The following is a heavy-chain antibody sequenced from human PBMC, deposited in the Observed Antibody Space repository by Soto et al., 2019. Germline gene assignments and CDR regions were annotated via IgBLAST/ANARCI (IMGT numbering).Heavy chain of an antibody. D-gene: IGHD3-10*01. CDR3: ARERGVLLWFGEPWFDP. J-gene: IGHJ5*02. Sequence: PSETLSLTCTVSGGSISSSSYYWGWIRQPPGKGLEWIGSIYYSGNTYYTPSLKSRVTISVDTSKNQFSLKLSSVTAADTAVYYCARERGVLLWFGEPWFDPWGQGTLVTVSS. CDR2: IYYSGNT. V-gene: IGHV4-39*02. CDR1: GGSISSSSYY.